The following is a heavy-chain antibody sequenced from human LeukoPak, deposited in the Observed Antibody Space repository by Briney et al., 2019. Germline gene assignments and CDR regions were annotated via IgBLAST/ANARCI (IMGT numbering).Heavy chain of an antibody. CDR1: GFTFSGYG. CDR3: ARWYYGMDV. J-gene: IGHJ6*02. Sequence: TGGSLRLSCAASGFTFSGYGMHWVRQAPGKGLEWVAIIWYDGSIKYYTDSVKGRFTISRDNSKNTMYLQMNSLRVEDTAVYYCARWYYGMDVWGQGTTVTVSS. CDR2: IWYDGSIK. V-gene: IGHV3-33*01.